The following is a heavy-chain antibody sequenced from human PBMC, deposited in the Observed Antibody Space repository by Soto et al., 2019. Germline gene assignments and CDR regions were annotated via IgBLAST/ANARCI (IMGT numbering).Heavy chain of an antibody. V-gene: IGHV3-7*01. CDR2: INQDGSEK. D-gene: IGHD5-18*01. CDR3: ARDRAGGYRYGYDY. Sequence: EVQLVESGGGLVQPGGSLRLSCAASGFTFSHYWMSWVRQAPGKGLEWVANINQDGSEKYYVDSVKGRFTSSRDNAKNSLYLQMNSLRAEDTAVYYCARDRAGGYRYGYDYWGQGTLVTVSS. CDR1: GFTFSHYW. J-gene: IGHJ4*02.